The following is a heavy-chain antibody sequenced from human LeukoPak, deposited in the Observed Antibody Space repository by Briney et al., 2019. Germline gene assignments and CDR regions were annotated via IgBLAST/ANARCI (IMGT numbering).Heavy chain of an antibody. D-gene: IGHD6-19*01. CDR1: GFSLSTSGMC. CDR3: ARIRYSSGWYAFDI. J-gene: IGHJ3*02. CDR2: IDWDDDK. Sequence: SGPTLVNPTQTLTLTCTFSGFSLSTSGMCVSWIRQPPGKALEWLARIDWDDDKYYSTSLETRLTISKDTSKNQVVLTMTNMDPVDTATYFCARIRYSSGWYAFDIWGQGTMVTVSS. V-gene: IGHV2-70*11.